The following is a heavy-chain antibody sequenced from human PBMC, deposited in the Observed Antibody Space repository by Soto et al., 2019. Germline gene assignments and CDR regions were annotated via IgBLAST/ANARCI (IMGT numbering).Heavy chain of an antibody. D-gene: IGHD3-22*01. CDR2: ISAYNGNT. J-gene: IGHJ4*02. V-gene: IGHV1-18*01. CDR3: ARGNYYDSSGYWDY. CDR1: GYTFTNYG. Sequence: ASVKVSCKASGYTFTNYGITWVRQALGQGLEWMGWISAYNGNTNYAQKLQGRVTMTTDTSTSTAYMELRSLRSDDTAVYYCARGNYYDSSGYWDYWGQGTLDTVSS.